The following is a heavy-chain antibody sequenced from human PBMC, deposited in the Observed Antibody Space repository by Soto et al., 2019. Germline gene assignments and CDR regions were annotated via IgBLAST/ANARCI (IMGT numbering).Heavy chain of an antibody. CDR2: INPNSGGT. Sequence: GASVKVSCKASGYTFSDYYIHWVRQAPVQGLEWMGWINPNSGGTKYAPKFQGGVTMTRDTSITTAYMELSRLRSGDTAVYYCAREPATAKPEGVDFWAQGPLVTVSS. D-gene: IGHD1-1*01. V-gene: IGHV1-2*02. CDR3: AREPATAKPEGVDF. J-gene: IGHJ4*02. CDR1: GYTFSDYY.